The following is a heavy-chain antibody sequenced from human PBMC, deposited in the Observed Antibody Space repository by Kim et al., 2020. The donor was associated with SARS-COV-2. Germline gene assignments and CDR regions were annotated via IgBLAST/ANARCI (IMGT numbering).Heavy chain of an antibody. D-gene: IGHD6-19*01. CDR3: ARVSRIAVAKGAFDY. Sequence: ASVKVSCKASGYTFTGYYMHWVRQAPGQGLEWMGWINPNSGGTNYAQKFQGRVTMTRDTSISTAYMELSRLRSDDTAVYYCARVSRIAVAKGAFDYWGQGTLVTVSS. CDR1: GYTFTGYY. V-gene: IGHV1-2*02. J-gene: IGHJ4*02. CDR2: INPNSGGT.